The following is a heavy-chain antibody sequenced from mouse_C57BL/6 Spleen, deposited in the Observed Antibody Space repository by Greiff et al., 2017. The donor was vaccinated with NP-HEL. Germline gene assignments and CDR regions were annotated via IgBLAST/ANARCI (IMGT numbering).Heavy chain of an antibody. Sequence: EVQLVESGPELVKPGASVKIPCKASGYTFTDYNMDWVKQSHGKSLEWIGDINPNNGGTIYNQKFKGKATLTVDKSSSTAYMELRSLTSEDTAVYYCARYGLGAWFAYWGQGTLVTVSA. CDR1: GYTFTDYN. D-gene: IGHD3-3*01. V-gene: IGHV1-18*01. CDR3: ARYGLGAWFAY. CDR2: INPNNGGT. J-gene: IGHJ3*01.